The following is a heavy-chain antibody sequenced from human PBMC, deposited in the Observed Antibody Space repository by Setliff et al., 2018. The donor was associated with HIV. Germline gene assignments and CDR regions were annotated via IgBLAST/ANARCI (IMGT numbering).Heavy chain of an antibody. CDR1: GGSISSGSYY. CDR3: ARHSDIAPRRAYFGY. J-gene: IGHJ4*02. V-gene: IGHV4-61*02. D-gene: IGHD6-6*01. CDR2: IHTSGSI. Sequence: SETLSLTCTVSGGSISSGSYYWSWIRQPAGKGLEWIGRIHTSGSINYNPSLKSRVTISVDTSKNQFSLKLTSVAAADTAVYYCARHSDIAPRRAYFGYWGQGTLVTVSS.